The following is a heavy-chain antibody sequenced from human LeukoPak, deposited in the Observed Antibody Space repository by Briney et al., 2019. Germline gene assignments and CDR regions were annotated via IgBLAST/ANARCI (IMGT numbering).Heavy chain of an antibody. J-gene: IGHJ4*02. CDR2: IYGGGST. V-gene: IGHV3-53*01. D-gene: IGHD6-6*01. CDR3: TRLLPSSHHFFDS. CDR1: GFTVSNDY. Sequence: GGSLRLSWAVDGFTVSNDYMSWVRQAPGKGLEWVSVIYGGGSTYYADSVRGRFTISRDSSENTLYLQMDSLRAEDTAVYYCTRLLPSSHHFFDSWGQGTLVTVSS.